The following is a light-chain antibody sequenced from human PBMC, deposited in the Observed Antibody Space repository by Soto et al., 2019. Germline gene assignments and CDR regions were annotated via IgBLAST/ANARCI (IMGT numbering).Light chain of an antibody. Sequence: VLTQSPGTLSLSPGDGATLSCKASQSVSSSYLAWYQQKPGQAPRLLLYGASSRATGIPDRFSGSGSGTDFTLTISRLEPEDFAVYYCQQYGSSPALTFGGGTKVDIK. J-gene: IGKJ4*01. CDR2: GAS. V-gene: IGKV3-20*01. CDR3: QQYGSSPALT. CDR1: QSVSSSY.